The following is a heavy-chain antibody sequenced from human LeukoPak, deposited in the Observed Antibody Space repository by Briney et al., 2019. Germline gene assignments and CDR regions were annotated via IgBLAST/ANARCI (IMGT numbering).Heavy chain of an antibody. D-gene: IGHD4-23*01. V-gene: IGHV4-34*01. CDR2: INHSGST. CDR1: GGSFSGYY. CDR3: ARVDYGGKVIDY. Sequence: SETLSLTCAVYGGSFSGYYWSWLRQPPGKGLEWIGEINHSGSTNYNPSLKSRVTISVDTSKNQFSLKLSSVTAADTAVYYCARVDYGGKVIDYWGQGTLVTVSS. J-gene: IGHJ4*02.